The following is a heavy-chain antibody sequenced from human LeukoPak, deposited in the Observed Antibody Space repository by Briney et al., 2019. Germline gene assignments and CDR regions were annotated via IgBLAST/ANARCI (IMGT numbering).Heavy chain of an antibody. CDR1: RFTFSSYA. V-gene: IGHV3-23*01. CDR3: ARDLAYRIGASDI. J-gene: IGHJ3*02. Sequence: GGSLRLSCAASRFTFSSYAMSGVRQAPGKGVDWGSVIGDSGDTTHYADSVKGRFTISRDNSKSTLYLQMNGLTAEDTAVYYCARDLAYRIGASDIWGRGTMVTVSS. CDR2: IGDSGDTT. D-gene: IGHD6-25*01.